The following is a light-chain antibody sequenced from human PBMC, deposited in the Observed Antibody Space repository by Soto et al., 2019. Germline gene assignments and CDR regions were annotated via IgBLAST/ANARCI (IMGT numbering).Light chain of an antibody. CDR3: QQYNNWPLYT. J-gene: IGKJ2*01. CDR2: GAS. Sequence: EIVMTQSPATRSVSPGERATLSCRASQSVSSNLAWYQQKPGQAPRLLIYGASTRATGIPARFSGSGSGTEFTLTLSSLQSEDFAVYYCQQYNNWPLYTFGQGTKLEIK. CDR1: QSVSSN. V-gene: IGKV3-15*01.